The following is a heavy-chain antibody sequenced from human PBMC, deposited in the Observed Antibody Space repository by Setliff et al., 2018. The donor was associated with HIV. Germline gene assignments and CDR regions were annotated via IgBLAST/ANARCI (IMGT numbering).Heavy chain of an antibody. D-gene: IGHD5-12*01. CDR3: ARDRLDGYNSGFGY. V-gene: IGHV4-59*01. CDR2: IYYSGST. Sequence: SETLSLTCTVSGGSIISYYWSWIRQPPGKGLEWIGYIYYSGSTTYNPSLKSRVTISVDTSKNQFSLKLSSVTAADTAVYYCARDRLDGYNSGFGYWGQGTLVTVS. CDR1: GGSIISYY. J-gene: IGHJ4*02.